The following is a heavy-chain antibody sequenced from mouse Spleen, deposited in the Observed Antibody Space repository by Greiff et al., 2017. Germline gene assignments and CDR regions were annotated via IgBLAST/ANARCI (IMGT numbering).Heavy chain of an antibody. CDR3: ARHYGNYGYFDV. Sequence: QVQLQQSGPGLVAPSQSLSITCTISGFSLTSYGVHWVRQPPGKGLEWLVVIWSDGSTTYNSALKSRLSISKDNSKSQVFLKMNSLQTDDTAMYYCARHYGNYGYFDVWGAGTTVTVSS. D-gene: IGHD2-1*01. J-gene: IGHJ1*01. V-gene: IGHV2-6-1*01. CDR2: IWSDGST. CDR1: GFSLTSYG.